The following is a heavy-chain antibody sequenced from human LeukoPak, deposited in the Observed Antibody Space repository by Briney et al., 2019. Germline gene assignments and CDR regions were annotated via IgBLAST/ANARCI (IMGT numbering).Heavy chain of an antibody. J-gene: IGHJ4*02. CDR2: IYYSGST. CDR1: GGSVSSGDYY. CDR3: ASYPTPSSGDFPDY. Sequence: SETLSLTCTVSGGSVSSGDYYWSWIRQPPGKGLQWIGFIYYSGSTNYNPSLQSRVTISVDTSKNQFSLKLSSVTAADTAIYYCASYPTPSSGDFPDYWGQGTLVTVSS. V-gene: IGHV4-61*08. D-gene: IGHD7-27*01.